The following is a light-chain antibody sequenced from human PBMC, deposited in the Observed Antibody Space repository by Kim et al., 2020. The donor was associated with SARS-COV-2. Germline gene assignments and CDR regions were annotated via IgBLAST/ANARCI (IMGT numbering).Light chain of an antibody. CDR3: QAWDSSTGGV. CDR1: KLGDKY. J-gene: IGLJ3*02. Sequence: SYELTQPPSVSASPGQTASITCSGDKLGDKYACWYQQKPGQSPVLVIYQDTIRPSGIPERFSASNSGNTATLTISGTQAMDEADYYCQAWDSSTGGVFGGGTQLTVL. CDR2: QDT. V-gene: IGLV3-1*01.